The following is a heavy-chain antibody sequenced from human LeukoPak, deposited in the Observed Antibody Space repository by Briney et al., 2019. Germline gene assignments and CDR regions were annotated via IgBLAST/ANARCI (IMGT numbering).Heavy chain of an antibody. V-gene: IGHV1-2*02. CDR1: GYTFTGYY. CDR3: AIRDIVVVPAARPAFDI. CDR2: INPNSGGT. D-gene: IGHD2-2*01. J-gene: IGHJ3*02. Sequence: ASVKVSCKASGYTFTGYYMHWVRQAPGQGLEWMGWINPNSGGTNYAQKFQGRVTMTGDTSISTAYMELSRLRSDDTAVYYCAIRDIVVVPAARPAFDIWGQGTMVTVSS.